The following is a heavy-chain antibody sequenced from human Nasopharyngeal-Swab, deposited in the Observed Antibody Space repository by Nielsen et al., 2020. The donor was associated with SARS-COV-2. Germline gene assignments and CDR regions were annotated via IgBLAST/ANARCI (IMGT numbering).Heavy chain of an antibody. D-gene: IGHD1-26*01. V-gene: IGHV3-23*01. CDR1: GFTFRNYA. CDR2: ISGSGGST. CDR3: AKGDLKWVQHKYAMDV. Sequence: GGSLRLSCAASGFTFRNYAMTWVRQAPGKGLEWVSGISGSGGSTYYADSVKGRFTISRDNSKNTLYLQMNSLRGEDTAVYYCAKGDLKWVQHKYAMDVWGQGTTVPSP. J-gene: IGHJ6*02.